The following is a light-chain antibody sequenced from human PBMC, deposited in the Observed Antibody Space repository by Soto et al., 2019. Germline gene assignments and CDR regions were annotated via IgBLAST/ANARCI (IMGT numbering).Light chain of an antibody. J-gene: IGLJ1*01. CDR1: SSDVGGYNY. Sequence: QSVLTQPASVSGSPGQSITISCTGTSSDVGGYNYVSWYQQYPGRVPKLLIYNVSKRPSGVSNRFSGSKSGNTASLTISGLQAEDEADYFCTSPTPGSLYVFGTGTKLTVL. CDR2: NVS. V-gene: IGLV2-14*01. CDR3: TSPTPGSLYV.